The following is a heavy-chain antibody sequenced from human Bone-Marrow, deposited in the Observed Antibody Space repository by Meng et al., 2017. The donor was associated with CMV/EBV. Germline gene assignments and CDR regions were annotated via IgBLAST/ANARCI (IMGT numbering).Heavy chain of an antibody. CDR1: GFTFSIYA. CDR2: ISSSGSTI. J-gene: IGHJ6*02. CDR3: AREFTYYDFWSGYPNYYYGMDV. Sequence: GGSLRLSCAASGFTFSIYAMHWVRQAPGKGLEWVSYISSSGSTIYYADSVKGRFTISRDNAKNSLYLQMNSLRAEDTAVYYCAREFTYYDFWSGYPNYYYGMDVWGQGTTVTVSS. V-gene: IGHV3-48*03. D-gene: IGHD3-3*01.